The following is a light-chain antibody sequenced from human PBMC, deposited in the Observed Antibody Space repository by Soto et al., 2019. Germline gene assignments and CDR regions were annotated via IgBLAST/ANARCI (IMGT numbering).Light chain of an antibody. J-gene: IGKJ5*01. CDR1: QTVSSNY. CDR3: QQYTGPPTT. Sequence: LTPSPDPLSLSKGERAPLSCRASQTVSSNYLAWCQQRPGKAPRLLIYGASTRAAGIPDRFSGSGSGTDFTLTITRLEPEDSAVYFCQQYTGPPTTFGQGTRLEIK. V-gene: IGKV3-20*01. CDR2: GAS.